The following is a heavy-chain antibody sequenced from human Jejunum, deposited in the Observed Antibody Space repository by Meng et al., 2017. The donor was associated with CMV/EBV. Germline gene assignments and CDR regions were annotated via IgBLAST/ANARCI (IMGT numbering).Heavy chain of an antibody. J-gene: IGHJ4*02. Sequence: EVQLVEAGGCLFQPGGSLRLSCAASGFSFSASVMHWVRQDPGQGLVWVARINHDGTETIYRDSVRGRFTVSRDNTKNTVSLEMNSLRVEDTALYYCVKDFAWSIDFWGQGVLVTVSS. CDR1: GFSFSASV. CDR3: VKDFAWSIDF. CDR2: INHDGTET. V-gene: IGHV3-74*01. D-gene: IGHD3-3*01.